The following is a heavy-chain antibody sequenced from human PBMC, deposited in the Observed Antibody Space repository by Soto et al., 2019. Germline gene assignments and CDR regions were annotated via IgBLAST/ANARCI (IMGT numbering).Heavy chain of an antibody. V-gene: IGHV1-45*02. J-gene: IGHJ4*02. CDR3: ASGGAGSGPFTSELPDH. Sequence: MQLGQSGAEVKKTGSTVTVSCKALGNTFTYRYLHWVRQAPGQALEWMGWITPFSGDVHYAHKFQERVTITRDRSINTAYMRMSSLRSEDTAMYYCASGGAGSGPFTSELPDHWGQGTLVTVSS. D-gene: IGHD3-16*01. CDR2: ITPFSGDV. CDR1: GNTFTYRY.